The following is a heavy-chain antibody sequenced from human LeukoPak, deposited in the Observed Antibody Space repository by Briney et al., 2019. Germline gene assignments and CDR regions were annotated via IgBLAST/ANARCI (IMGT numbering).Heavy chain of an antibody. J-gene: IGHJ4*02. CDR2: ISGSVGST. V-gene: IGHV3-23*01. CDR3: AKNGLRFLEWLSSFDY. CDR1: GFTFSSYA. D-gene: IGHD3-3*01. Sequence: GGSLRLSCAASGFTFSSYAMSWVRQAPGKGLEWVSAISGSVGSTYYADSVKGRFTISRDNSKNTLYLQMNSLRAEDTAVYYCAKNGLRFLEWLSSFDYWGQGTLVTVSS.